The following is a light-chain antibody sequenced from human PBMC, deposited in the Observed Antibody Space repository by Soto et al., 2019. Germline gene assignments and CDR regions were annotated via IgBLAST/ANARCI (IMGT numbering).Light chain of an antibody. CDR3: CSYAGSFVV. J-gene: IGLJ2*01. CDR1: SSDVGGYNY. V-gene: IGLV2-11*01. Sequence: QSVLTQPRSVSGSPGRSVTISCTGTSSDVGGYNYVSWYQQHPGTAPTLMIFDVTKRPSGVPDRFSGSKSANTASLTISGLQAEDEADYYCCSYAGSFVVFGGGTKLTVL. CDR2: DVT.